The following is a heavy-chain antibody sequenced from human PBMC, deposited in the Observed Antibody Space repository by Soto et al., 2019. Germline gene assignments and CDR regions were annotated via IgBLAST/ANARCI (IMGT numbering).Heavy chain of an antibody. V-gene: IGHV3-30*18. J-gene: IGHJ4*02. Sequence: GGSLRLSCAASGFTFSSYGMHWVRQAPGKGLEWVAVISYDGSNKYYADSVKGRFTISRDNSKNTLYLQMNSLRAEDTAVYYCAKESRRYCSGGSCYSDPDYWGQGTLVTVSS. CDR1: GFTFSSYG. CDR3: AKESRRYCSGGSCYSDPDY. CDR2: ISYDGSNK. D-gene: IGHD2-15*01.